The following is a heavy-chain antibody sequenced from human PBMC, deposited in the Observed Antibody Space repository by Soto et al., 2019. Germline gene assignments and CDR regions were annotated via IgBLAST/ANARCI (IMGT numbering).Heavy chain of an antibody. CDR3: AHFSGYEEFDY. Sequence: QITLKESSPTLVKPTQTLTLTCTFSEFSLTTSGEGVGWIRQPPGKALEWLAVIYWNDDERYSPSLKNRLTITKDTSKNQVVLTMTNMYPVDTATYYCAHFSGYEEFDYWGQGTLVTVSS. CDR2: IYWNDDE. CDR1: EFSLTTSGEG. V-gene: IGHV2-5*01. D-gene: IGHD5-12*01. J-gene: IGHJ4*02.